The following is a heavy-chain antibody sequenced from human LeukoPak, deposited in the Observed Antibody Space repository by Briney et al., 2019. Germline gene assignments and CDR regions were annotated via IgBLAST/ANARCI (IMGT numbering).Heavy chain of an antibody. D-gene: IGHD3-10*01. V-gene: IGHV3-7*01. J-gene: IGHJ4*02. CDR2: IKQDGSEK. Sequence: GGSLRLSCAASGFTFSSYWMSWVRQAPGKGLEWVANIKQDGSEKYYADSVKGRFTISRDNSKNTLYLQMNSLRAEDTAVYYCARDDGTMVRGVLDYWGQGTLVTVSS. CDR3: ARDDGTMVRGVLDY. CDR1: GFTFSSYW.